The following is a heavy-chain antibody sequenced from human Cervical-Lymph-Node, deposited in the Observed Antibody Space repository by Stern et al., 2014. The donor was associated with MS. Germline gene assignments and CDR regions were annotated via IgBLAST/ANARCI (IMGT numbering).Heavy chain of an antibody. V-gene: IGHV3-66*02. CDR1: GFTVSDDY. CDR2: MSTDGST. CDR3: ARESLTTIYGLDV. D-gene: IGHD1-14*01. Sequence: EVQLVESGGGLVQPGGSLRLSCAASGFTVSDDYMSWVRQAPGKGLEWVSLMSTDGSTYYADFVKGRFTFSRDDSKNTLFLQMNRLRAEDTAVYHCARESLTTIYGLDVWGQGATVTVSS. J-gene: IGHJ6*02.